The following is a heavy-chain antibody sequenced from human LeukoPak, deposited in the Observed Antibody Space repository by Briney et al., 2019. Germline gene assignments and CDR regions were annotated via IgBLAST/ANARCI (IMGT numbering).Heavy chain of an antibody. CDR3: ATGFRQLWSYSY. J-gene: IGHJ4*02. CDR1: GCTLTELS. CDR2: FDPEDGET. V-gene: IGHV1-24*01. D-gene: IGHD5-18*01. Sequence: ASVKVSCKVSGCTLTELSMHWVRQAPGKGLEWMGGFDPEDGETIYAQKFQGRVTMTEDTSTDTAYMELSSLRSEDTAVYYCATGFRQLWSYSYWGQGTLVTVSS.